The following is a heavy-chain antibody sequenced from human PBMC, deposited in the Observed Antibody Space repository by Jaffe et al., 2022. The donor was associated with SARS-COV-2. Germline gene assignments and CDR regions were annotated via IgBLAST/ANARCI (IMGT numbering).Heavy chain of an antibody. CDR2: IYTSGST. J-gene: IGHJ6*02. CDR1: GGSISSGSYY. Sequence: QVQLQESGPGLVKPSQTLSLTCTVSGGSISSGSYYWSWIRQPAGKGLEWIGRIYTSGSTNYNPSLKSRVTISVDTSKNQFSLKLSSVTAADTAVYYCARGPGVPGRYSSSWYRSWGMDVWGQGTTVTVSS. V-gene: IGHV4-61*02. D-gene: IGHD6-13*01. CDR3: ARGPGVPGRYSSSWYRSWGMDV.